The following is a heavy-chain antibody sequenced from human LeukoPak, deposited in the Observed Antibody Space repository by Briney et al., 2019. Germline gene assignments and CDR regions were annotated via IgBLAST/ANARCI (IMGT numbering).Heavy chain of an antibody. CDR2: IRWDGAST. D-gene: IGHD3-9*01. CDR1: GFTFNEYT. Sequence: GGSLRLSCAASGFTFNEYTMHWVRQAPGKGLEWVSLIRWDGASTYYGDSVKGRFTISRDNRKNSLYLQLNSLRTEDTALYYCAKNALYYDILTGPLDSWGQGTLVTVSS. CDR3: AKNALYYDILTGPLDS. J-gene: IGHJ4*02. V-gene: IGHV3-43*01.